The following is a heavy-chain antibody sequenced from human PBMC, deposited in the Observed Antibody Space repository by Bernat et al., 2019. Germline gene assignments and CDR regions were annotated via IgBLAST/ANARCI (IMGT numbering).Heavy chain of an antibody. V-gene: IGHV3-23*04. J-gene: IGHJ4*02. D-gene: IGHD2-2*01. CDR2: ISCSGGST. CDR1: GFTFSSYG. Sequence: EVQLVESGGGVVQPGGSLRLSCAASGFTFSSYGMSWVRQAPGKGLEWVSAISCSGGSTYSADSVKGRFTISRDNSKNTLYLQLNSLRAEDTAVYYCAKDIVVVSAAPFNYWGQGTLVTVSS. CDR3: AKDIVVVSAAPFNY.